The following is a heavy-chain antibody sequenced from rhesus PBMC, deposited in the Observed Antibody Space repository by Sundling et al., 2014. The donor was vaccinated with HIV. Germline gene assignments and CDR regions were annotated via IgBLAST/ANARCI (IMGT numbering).Heavy chain of an antibody. J-gene: IGHJ4*01. V-gene: IGHV4-80*01. CDR3: ARLTAAKSFDR. D-gene: IGHD6-25*01. CDR2: IYGSGGST. Sequence: QVQLQESGPGLVKPSETLSLTCTVSGASISHYWWSWIRQSPGKGLEWIGYIYGSGGSTYYNPSLKSRVTISTDTSKNQFSLKLSSVTAADTAVYFCARLTAAKSFDRWGQGVLVTVSS. CDR1: GASISHYW.